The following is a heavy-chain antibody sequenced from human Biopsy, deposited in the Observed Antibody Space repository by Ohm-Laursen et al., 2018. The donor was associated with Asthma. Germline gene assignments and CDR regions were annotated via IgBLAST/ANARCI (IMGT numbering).Heavy chain of an antibody. Sequence: SLRLSCAASGFSVSSYGMSWIRQAPGKGLEWVSCIVFGGGKAHHADAVEGRFNIFRDDSKNTVHLQLTSLRADDTAVYFCARFVQAEEGVFWGQGARVTVSS. J-gene: IGHJ4*02. CDR1: GFSVSSYG. CDR3: ARFVQAEEGVF. CDR2: IVFGGGKA. V-gene: IGHV3-23*01. D-gene: IGHD2-15*01.